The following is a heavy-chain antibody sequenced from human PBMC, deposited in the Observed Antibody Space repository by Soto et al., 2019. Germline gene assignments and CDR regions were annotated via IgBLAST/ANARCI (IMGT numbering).Heavy chain of an antibody. V-gene: IGHV4-39*01. J-gene: IGHJ4*02. D-gene: IGHD6-13*01. Sequence: LSLTCTVSGGSLGSSSYYWGWIRQSPGKGLEWIGNIYYSGNTFYNPSLKSRVTISVDTSKNQFYLHLSSVTAANTAIFYCASIAAPGTTHFDFWGQGXLVTVHS. CDR3: ASIAAPGTTHFDF. CDR2: IYYSGNT. CDR1: GGSLGSSSYY.